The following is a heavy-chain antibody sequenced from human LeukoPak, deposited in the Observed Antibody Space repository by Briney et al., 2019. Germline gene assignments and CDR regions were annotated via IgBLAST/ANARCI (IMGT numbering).Heavy chain of an antibody. J-gene: IGHJ6*03. CDR2: INTSGST. V-gene: IGHV4-4*07. D-gene: IGHD3-9*01. CDR1: GGSISNYY. CDR3: ARCLTKNYYYYYMDV. Sequence: PSETLSLTCTVSGGSISNYYWSWIRQPAGKGLEWIGRINTSGSTHYNSSLKSRVTMSVDSSKNQFSLKLRSVTAADTAVYYCARCLTKNYYYYYMDVWGKGTTVTVSS.